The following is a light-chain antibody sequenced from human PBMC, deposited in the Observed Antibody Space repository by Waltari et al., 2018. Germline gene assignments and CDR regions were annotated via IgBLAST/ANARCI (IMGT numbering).Light chain of an antibody. J-gene: IGLJ3*02. CDR3: QAWATRILV. CDR1: KLGDTL. CDR2: EDN. Sequence: SYELPQSPSVSVSPGQTAILPCPGAKLGDTLVACFQKRPGQSPVLVIYEDNKRPSGIPERFSGSNSGNVATLTISGTQAMDEADYYCQAWATRILVFGGGTKLTVL. V-gene: IGLV3-1*01.